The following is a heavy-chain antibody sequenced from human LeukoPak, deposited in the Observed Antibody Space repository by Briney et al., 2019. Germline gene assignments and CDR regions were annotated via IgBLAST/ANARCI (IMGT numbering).Heavy chain of an antibody. Sequence: SVKVSCKASGGTFSSYAISWVRQAPGQGLEWMGSIIPIFGTANYAQKFQGRVTITTDESTSTAYMELSSLRSEDTAVYYCARSPSSGYYYWFDPWGQGTLVTVSS. J-gene: IGHJ5*02. V-gene: IGHV1-69*05. CDR1: GGTFSSYA. CDR2: IIPIFGTA. D-gene: IGHD3-22*01. CDR3: ARSPSSGYYYWFDP.